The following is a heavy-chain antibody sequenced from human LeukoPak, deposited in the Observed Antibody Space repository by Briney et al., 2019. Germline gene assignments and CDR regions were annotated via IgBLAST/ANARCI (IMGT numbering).Heavy chain of an antibody. CDR2: IYHSGST. Sequence: SETLSLTCTVSGYSISSGYYWGWIRQPPGKGLEWIGSIYHSGSTYYNPSLKSRVTISVDTSKNQFSLKLSSVTAADTAVYYCARGVDDYSNYYFDYWGQGTLVTVSS. CDR3: ARGVDDYSNYYFDY. V-gene: IGHV4-38-2*02. CDR1: GYSISSGYY. J-gene: IGHJ4*02. D-gene: IGHD4-11*01.